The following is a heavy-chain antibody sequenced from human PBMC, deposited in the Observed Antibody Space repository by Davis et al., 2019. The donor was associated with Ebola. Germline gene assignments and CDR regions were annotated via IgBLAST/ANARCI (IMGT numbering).Heavy chain of an antibody. Sequence: MPSETLSLTCTVSSGSISTYYWSWIRQPPGKGLEWIGFIYSSGTTNYNTSLKSRVTISVDTSKNQFSLKLSSVTAADTAVYYCARGRSKLVLRYFDWLRWFDPWGQGTLVTVSS. CDR1: SGSISTYY. D-gene: IGHD3-9*01. V-gene: IGHV4-59*12. CDR2: IYSSGTT. CDR3: ARGRSKLVLRYFDWLRWFDP. J-gene: IGHJ5*02.